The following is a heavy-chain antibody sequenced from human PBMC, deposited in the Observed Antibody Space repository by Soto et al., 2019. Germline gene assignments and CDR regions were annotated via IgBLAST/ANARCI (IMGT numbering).Heavy chain of an antibody. CDR3: ARDGTRAYYDFWSGYPRGFDP. V-gene: IGHV4-34*01. J-gene: IGHJ5*02. CDR1: GGSFSGYY. D-gene: IGHD3-3*01. CDR2: INHSGST. Sequence: SETLSLTCAVYGGSFSGYYWGWIRQPPGKGLEWIGEINHSGSTNYNPSLKSRVTISVDTSKNQFSLKLSSVTAADTAVYYCARDGTRAYYDFWSGYPRGFDPWGQGTLVTVS.